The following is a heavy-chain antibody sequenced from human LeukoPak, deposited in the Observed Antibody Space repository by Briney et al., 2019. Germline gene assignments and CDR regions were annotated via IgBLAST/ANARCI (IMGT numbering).Heavy chain of an antibody. V-gene: IGHV3-23*01. CDR3: AKGSGWYV. D-gene: IGHD6-19*01. J-gene: IGHJ4*02. CDR1: GFTFSSYA. Sequence: GGSLRLSCAASGFTFSSYAMTWVRQAPGKGLEWVSVNTSGGNTDYADPVKGRFTISRDNSKNTLYLQMNSLRAEDTAVYYCAKGSGWYVWGQGTLVIVSS. CDR2: NTSGGNT.